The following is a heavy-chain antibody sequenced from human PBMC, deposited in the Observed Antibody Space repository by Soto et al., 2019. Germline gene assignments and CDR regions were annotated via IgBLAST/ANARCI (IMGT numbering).Heavy chain of an antibody. CDR1: GFTFDDYA. CDR3: EKGSGRSGWYYFDY. Sequence: GGSLRLSCAASGFTFDDYAMHWVRQAPGKGLEWVSLISGDGGSTYYADSVKGRFTISRDNSKNSLYLQMNSLRTEDTALYYCEKGSGRSGWYYFDYWGQGTLVTVSS. J-gene: IGHJ4*02. V-gene: IGHV3-43*02. CDR2: ISGDGGST. D-gene: IGHD6-19*01.